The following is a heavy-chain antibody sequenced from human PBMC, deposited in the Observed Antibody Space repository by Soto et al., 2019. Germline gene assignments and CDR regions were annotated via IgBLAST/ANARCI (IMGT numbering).Heavy chain of an antibody. Sequence: QVQLVESGGGVVQPGRSLRLSCAASGFTFSSYGMHWVRQAPGKGLEWVAVIWYDGSNKYYADSVKGRFTISRDNSKNTLYMQMNSLRAEDTAVYYCARDAEVGGFLEWLLGGLADYWGQGTLVTVSS. CDR2: IWYDGSNK. CDR1: GFTFSSYG. J-gene: IGHJ4*02. CDR3: ARDAEVGGFLEWLLGGLADY. D-gene: IGHD3-3*01. V-gene: IGHV3-33*01.